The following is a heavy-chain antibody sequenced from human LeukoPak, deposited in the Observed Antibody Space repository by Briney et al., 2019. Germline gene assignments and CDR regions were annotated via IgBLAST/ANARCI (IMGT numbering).Heavy chain of an antibody. J-gene: IGHJ4*02. V-gene: IGHV4-59*06. CDR1: GGSISSYY. CDR2: IYYSGST. D-gene: IGHD6-13*01. Sequence: SETLSLTCTVSGGSISSYYWSWIRQPPGKGLEWIGYIYYSGSTYYNPSLKSRVTISVDTSKNQFSLKLSSVTAADTAVYYCAYWSIAAAGSWGQGTLVTVSS. CDR3: AYWSIAAAGS.